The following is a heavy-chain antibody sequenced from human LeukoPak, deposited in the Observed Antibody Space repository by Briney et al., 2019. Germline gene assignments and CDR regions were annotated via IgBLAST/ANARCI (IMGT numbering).Heavy chain of an antibody. CDR1: GFTFSSYE. V-gene: IGHV3-48*03. CDR2: ISSSGSTI. J-gene: IGHJ4*02. Sequence: PGGSLRLSCAASGFTFSSYEMNWVRQAPGKGLEWVPYISSSGSTIYYADSVKGRFTISRDNAKNSLYLQMNSLRAEDTAVYYCARDSVPASYGSGWGQGTLVTVSS. D-gene: IGHD3-10*01. CDR3: ARDSVPASYGSG.